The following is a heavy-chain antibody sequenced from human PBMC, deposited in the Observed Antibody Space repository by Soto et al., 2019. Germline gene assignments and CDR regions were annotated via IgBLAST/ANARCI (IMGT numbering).Heavy chain of an antibody. CDR2: IYHSGST. V-gene: IGHV4-30-2*01. D-gene: IGHD6-19*01. CDR1: GGSISSGGYS. CDR3: ARAGGLGAVAADY. J-gene: IGHJ4*02. Sequence: QLQLQESGSGLVKPSQTLSLTCAVSGGSISSGGYSWSWIRQPPGKGLEWIGYIYHSGSTYYNPTLKSRVTISVDRSKNQFSLKLSSVTAADTAVYYCARAGGLGAVAADYWGQGTLVTVSS.